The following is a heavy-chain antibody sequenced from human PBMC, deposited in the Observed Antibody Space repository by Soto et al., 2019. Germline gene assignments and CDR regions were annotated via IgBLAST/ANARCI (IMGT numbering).Heavy chain of an antibody. CDR2: INHSGST. CDR1: GGSFSGYY. J-gene: IGHJ5*02. D-gene: IGHD3-16*02. V-gene: IGHV4-34*01. Sequence: PSETLSLTCAVYGGSFSGYYWSWIRQPPGKGLEWIGEINHSGSTNYNPSLKSRVTISVDTSKNQFSLKLSSVTAADTAVYYCARGPSIMITFGGVIVILSSSWFDPWGQGTLVTVSS. CDR3: ARGPSIMITFGGVIVILSSSWFDP.